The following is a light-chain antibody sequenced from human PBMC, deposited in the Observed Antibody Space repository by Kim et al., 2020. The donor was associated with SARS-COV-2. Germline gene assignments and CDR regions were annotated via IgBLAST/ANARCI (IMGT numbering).Light chain of an antibody. CDR1: QDIRNY. CDR3: QQYNTYPWT. V-gene: IGKV1-16*02. Sequence: ASVGDKVTITCRACQDIRNYLAWFQQKPGKAPKSLIYGASSLQSGVPSKFSGSGSGTHFTLIISSLQPEDFATYYCQQYNTYPWTFGQGTKVDIK. CDR2: GAS. J-gene: IGKJ1*01.